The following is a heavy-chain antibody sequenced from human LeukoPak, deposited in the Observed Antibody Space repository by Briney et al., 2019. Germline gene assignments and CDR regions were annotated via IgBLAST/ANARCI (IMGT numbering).Heavy chain of an antibody. D-gene: IGHD6-13*01. CDR1: GYTFTSYG. V-gene: IGHV1-18*01. Sequence: GASVKVSCKASGYTFTSYGISWVRQAPGQGLEWMGWISAYNGNTNYAQKLQGRVTMTTDTSTSTAYMELRSLRSDDTAVYYCARDMYSSSWSAAFDIWGQGTMVTVSS. CDR3: ARDMYSSSWSAAFDI. J-gene: IGHJ3*02. CDR2: ISAYNGNT.